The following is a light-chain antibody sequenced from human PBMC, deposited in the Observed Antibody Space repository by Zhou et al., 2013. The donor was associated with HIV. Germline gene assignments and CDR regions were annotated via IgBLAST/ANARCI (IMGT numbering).Light chain of an antibody. CDR3: QQLNSFPLT. J-gene: IGKJ5*01. Sequence: IQLTQSPSSLSASIGDRVTITCRASRDIVTYVAWYQQTPGTAPRVLIYDASTLQTGVSSRFSGSGSGTEFTLSISGLQREDFAIYYCQQLNSFPLTFGQGTRLEI. CDR1: RDIVTY. CDR2: DAS. V-gene: IGKV1-9*01.